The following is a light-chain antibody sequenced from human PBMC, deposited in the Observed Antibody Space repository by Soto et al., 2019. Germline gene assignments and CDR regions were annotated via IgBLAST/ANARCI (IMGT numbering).Light chain of an antibody. CDR2: LGS. J-gene: IGKJ2*01. CDR3: MQALQTPLST. V-gene: IGKV2-28*01. Sequence: DIVMTQSPLSLPVTPGEPASISCRSSQSLLHSNGYNYLDWYLQKPGQSPQLLIYLGSNRASGVPDRFSGSGSGTDFILKISRVEAEDVGVYYCMQALQTPLSTFGQGTKLEIK. CDR1: QSLLHSNGYNY.